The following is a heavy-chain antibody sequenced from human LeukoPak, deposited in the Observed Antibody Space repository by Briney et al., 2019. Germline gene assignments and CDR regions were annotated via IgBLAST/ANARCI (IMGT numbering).Heavy chain of an antibody. CDR3: ARDRGGSSWYNVGALDV. CDR2: IRGSGTTT. V-gene: IGHV3-23*01. D-gene: IGHD6-13*01. Sequence: GGSLRLSCAASAFTFSGYGMSWVRQAPGKGLQWVSGIRGSGTTTYYADSVEGRFTISRDNAKNSLYLQMDSRRAEDTAVYYCARDRGGSSWYNVGALDVWGHGTMVTVSS. J-gene: IGHJ3*01. CDR1: AFTFSGYG.